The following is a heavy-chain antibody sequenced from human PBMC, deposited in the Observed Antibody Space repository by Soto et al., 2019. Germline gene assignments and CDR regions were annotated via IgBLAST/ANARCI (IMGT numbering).Heavy chain of an antibody. J-gene: IGHJ4*01. CDR1: GFTFSTVW. Sequence: PGGSLXLSCAASGFTFSTVWINWVRQAPGKGLEWVGRIKSKIDGGTTDFAAFVQGRFAISRDDSQDTMFLQMNSLKSEDTAVYYCTTDSHFSARLVRFDLWGRGTLVTVS. D-gene: IGHD3-3*02. CDR3: TTDSHFSARLVRFDL. V-gene: IGHV3-15*07. CDR2: IKSKIDGGTT.